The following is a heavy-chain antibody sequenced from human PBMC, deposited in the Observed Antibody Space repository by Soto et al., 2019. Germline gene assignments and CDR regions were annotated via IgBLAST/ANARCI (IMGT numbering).Heavy chain of an antibody. CDR1: GFTFRDHW. V-gene: IGHV3-7*03. CDR3: ARGRAHEY. Sequence: EVQLVESGGDLVQTGGSLRLSCAASGFTFRDHWLTWVRQAPGKGLEGVADISRDGSEKSYVDSVKGRFTISRDNAKNSLYLQINDLRAEDTAVYFCARGRAHEYWGQGTLVTVSS. J-gene: IGHJ4*02. CDR2: ISRDGSEK.